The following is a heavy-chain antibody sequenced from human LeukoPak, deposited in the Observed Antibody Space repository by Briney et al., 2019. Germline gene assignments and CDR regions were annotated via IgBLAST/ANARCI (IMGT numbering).Heavy chain of an antibody. J-gene: IGHJ4*02. CDR2: IYSGGST. V-gene: IGHV3-53*01. Sequence: GGSLRLSCAASGFTVSSNYMSWVRQAPGKGLEWVSVIYSGGSTYYADSVKGRFTISRDNSKNTLYLQMNSLRAEDTAVYYCARPAVGRAFDYWGQGTLVTVSS. CDR1: GFTVSSNY. CDR3: ARPAVGRAFDY. D-gene: IGHD2-15*01.